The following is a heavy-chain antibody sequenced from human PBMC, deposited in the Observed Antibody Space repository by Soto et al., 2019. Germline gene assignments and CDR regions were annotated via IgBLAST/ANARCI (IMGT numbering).Heavy chain of an antibody. Sequence: QVQLEQSGAEVKKPGSSVKVSCKASGGTLSDHGVAWLRQAPGQGLEWMGGTIPVFNTAKYAQKFQGRVTVPADKLTTIPYMELRTLRSQNTAFYFRPRGVYGSGNNYTDPSAFDIWGQRTMVIVSS. D-gene: IGHD3-10*01. V-gene: IGHV1-69*06. J-gene: IGHJ3*02. CDR1: GGTLSDHG. CDR3: PRGVYGSGNNYTDPSAFDI. CDR2: TIPVFNTA.